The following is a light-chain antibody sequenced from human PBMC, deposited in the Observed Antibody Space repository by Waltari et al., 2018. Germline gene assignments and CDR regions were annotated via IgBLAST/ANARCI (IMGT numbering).Light chain of an antibody. CDR2: YAS. V-gene: IGKV3-15*01. J-gene: IGKJ4*01. CDR1: QSVSSD. CDR3: QQYKYWPPLT. Sequence: EIVMTQSPVTLSVSLGERATLSCRASQSVSSDLAWYQQTPGQAPRLLIYYASTRAAGLAARFSASGSGTEFTLTISSLQSEDFAVYYCQQYKYWPPLTFGGGTKVEIK.